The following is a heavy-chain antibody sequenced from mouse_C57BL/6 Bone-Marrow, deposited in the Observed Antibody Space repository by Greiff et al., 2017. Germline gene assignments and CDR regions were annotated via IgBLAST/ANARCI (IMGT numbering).Heavy chain of an antibody. D-gene: IGHD1-1*01. Sequence: QVQLKESGAELARPGASVKMSCKASGYTFTSYTMHWVKQRPGQGLEWIGDINPSSGYTKYNQNFKDKASLTADKSSSTASMQLSSLTSESSAVYYCARHCGSRGWYYDVWGTGTTVTVTS. J-gene: IGHJ1*03. CDR2: INPSSGYT. V-gene: IGHV1-4*01. CDR1: GYTFTSYT. CDR3: ARHCGSRGWYYDV.